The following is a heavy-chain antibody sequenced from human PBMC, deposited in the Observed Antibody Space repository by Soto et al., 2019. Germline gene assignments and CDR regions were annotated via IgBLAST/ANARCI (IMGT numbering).Heavy chain of an antibody. J-gene: IGHJ5*02. Sequence: QVQLVQSGTEVKKPGSSVKVSCRASGGTFSNSAIIWVRQAPGQGLEWMGGILPIFGTHNYAQKFQGRLTISADAFSSTTDIAMNSLKSEDTALYYSATPAEALDTAILKGLAPWGQGSQGTVSS. CDR1: GGTFSNSA. D-gene: IGHD5-18*01. V-gene: IGHV1-69*01. CDR2: ILPIFGTH. CDR3: ATPAEALDTAILKGLAP.